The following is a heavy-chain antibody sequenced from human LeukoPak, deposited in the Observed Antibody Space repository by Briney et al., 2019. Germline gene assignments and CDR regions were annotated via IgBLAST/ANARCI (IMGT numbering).Heavy chain of an antibody. J-gene: IGHJ6*04. CDR2: IYHSGST. Sequence: SQTLSLTYAVSGGSISSGGYSWSWIRQPPGKGLEWIGYIYHSGSTYYNPSLKSRVTISVDRSKNQFSLKLSSVTAADTAVYYCARGGYGDYPDYYGMDVWGKGTTVTVSS. V-gene: IGHV4-30-2*01. D-gene: IGHD4-17*01. CDR3: ARGGYGDYPDYYGMDV. CDR1: GGSISSGGYS.